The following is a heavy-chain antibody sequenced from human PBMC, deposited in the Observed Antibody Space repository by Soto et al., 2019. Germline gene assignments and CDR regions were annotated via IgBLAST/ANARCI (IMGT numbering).Heavy chain of an antibody. CDR1: GFTFSRYW. D-gene: IGHD6-19*01. J-gene: IGHJ4*02. CDR2: IDDTGSIT. CDR3: ARDQTVAGPTTFDY. Sequence: EVHLVESGGGLVQPGGSLRLSCAASGFTFSRYWMHWVRQTPGKGLMWVSRIDDTGSITTYADSVRGRFTISRDNAKNTLYLHMNSLRAEDTAVYYCARDQTVAGPTTFDYCGQGTLVTVSS. V-gene: IGHV3-74*01.